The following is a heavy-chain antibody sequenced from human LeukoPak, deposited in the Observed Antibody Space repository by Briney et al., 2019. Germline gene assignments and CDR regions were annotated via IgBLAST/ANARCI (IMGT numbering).Heavy chain of an antibody. V-gene: IGHV3-23*01. Sequence: GGSLRLSCVVSGFTFSSYAMSWVRQAPGKGLEWVSAISGSGGSTYYADSVKGRFTISRDNSKNTLYLQINSLRAEDTAVYYCAKLISGPYYFDYWGQGTLVTVPS. CDR3: AKLISGPYYFDY. J-gene: IGHJ4*02. D-gene: IGHD2-15*01. CDR2: ISGSGGST. CDR1: GFTFSSYA.